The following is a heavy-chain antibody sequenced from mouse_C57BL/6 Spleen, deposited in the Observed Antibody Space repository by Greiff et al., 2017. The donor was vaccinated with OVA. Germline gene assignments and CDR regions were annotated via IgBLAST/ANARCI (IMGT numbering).Heavy chain of an antibody. V-gene: IGHV1-82*01. J-gene: IGHJ2*01. D-gene: IGHD2-4*01. Sequence: VQLQQSGPELVKPGASVKISCKASGYAFSSSWMNWVKQRPGKGLEWIGRIYPGDGDTNYNGKFKGKATLTADKSSSTAYMQLSSLTSEDSAVYFCARLGIYYDYDGSLFDYWGQGTTLTVSS. CDR1: GYAFSSSW. CDR3: ARLGIYYDYDGSLFDY. CDR2: IYPGDGDT.